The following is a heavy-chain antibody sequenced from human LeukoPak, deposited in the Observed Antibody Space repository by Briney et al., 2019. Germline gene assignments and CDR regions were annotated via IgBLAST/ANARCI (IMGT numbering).Heavy chain of an antibody. CDR2: ISYDGSNE. J-gene: IGHJ3*02. CDR3: ARAGGLYNWNFGDAIDI. CDR1: GFTFSTYA. V-gene: IGHV3-30*04. Sequence: GGSLRLSCAASGFTFSTYAMHWVRQAPGKRLEWVAVISYDGSNEYYADSVKGRFTISGDSSKNTLYLQMSSLRPEDTSVYHCARAGGLYNWNFGDAIDIWGQGTRVTVSS. D-gene: IGHD1-20*01.